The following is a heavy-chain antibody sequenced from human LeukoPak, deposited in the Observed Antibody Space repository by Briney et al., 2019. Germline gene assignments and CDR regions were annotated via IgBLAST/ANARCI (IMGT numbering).Heavy chain of an antibody. D-gene: IGHD3-9*01. J-gene: IGHJ6*03. V-gene: IGHV4-34*01. CDR3: ARNDIRYYYVDV. CDR2: INHSGST. Sequence: KPSETLSLTCAVYGGSFSGYYWSWIRQPPGKGLEWIGEINHSGSTNYNPSLKSRVTISVDTSKNQFSLKLSSVTAADTAGYYCARNDIRYYYVDVWGKGTTVTVSS. CDR1: GGSFSGYY.